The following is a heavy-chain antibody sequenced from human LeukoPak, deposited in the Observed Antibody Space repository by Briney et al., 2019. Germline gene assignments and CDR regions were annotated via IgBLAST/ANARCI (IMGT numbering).Heavy chain of an antibody. CDR2: IIPIFGTA. J-gene: IGHJ5*02. CDR1: GGTFSRYA. D-gene: IGHD6-19*01. Sequence: SVKVSCKASGGTFSRYAISWVRQAPGQGLEWMGGIIPIFGTANYAQKFQGRVTITADKSTSTAYMELSSLRSDDTAVYYCAREWRYSSGWYTVNWFDPWGQGTLVTVSS. CDR3: AREWRYSSGWYTVNWFDP. V-gene: IGHV1-69*06.